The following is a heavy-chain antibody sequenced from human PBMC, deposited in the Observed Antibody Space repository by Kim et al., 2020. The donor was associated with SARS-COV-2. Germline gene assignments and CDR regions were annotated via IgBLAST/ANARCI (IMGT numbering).Heavy chain of an antibody. CDR1: GFNFHNSG. V-gene: IGHV3-30*18. CDR3: AKDRAYISYYGLDV. Sequence: GGSLRLSCAASGFNFHNSGMQWVRQAPGKGLEWVAGISFDGGEKYYVESVKDRFIISRDNSENTIYLQMNNVRVEDTDVYYCAKDRAYISYYGLDVWGQG. J-gene: IGHJ6*02. D-gene: IGHD1-26*01. CDR2: ISFDGGEK.